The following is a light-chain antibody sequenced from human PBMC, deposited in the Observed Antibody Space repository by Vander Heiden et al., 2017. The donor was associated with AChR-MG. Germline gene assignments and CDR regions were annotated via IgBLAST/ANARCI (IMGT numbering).Light chain of an antibody. CDR1: QSLLHSNGYNY. V-gene: IGKV2-28*01. CDR2: LVS. Sequence: DIVMPQSPLSLPVTPGEPASIPCRPNQSLLHSNGYNYLDWYLQKPGQSPQLLIYLVSSRASGVPDRFSGSGSGTDFTLTISRVEAEDVGVYYCRQSLQTPGTFGHGTKVDIK. CDR3: RQSLQTPGT. J-gene: IGKJ3*01.